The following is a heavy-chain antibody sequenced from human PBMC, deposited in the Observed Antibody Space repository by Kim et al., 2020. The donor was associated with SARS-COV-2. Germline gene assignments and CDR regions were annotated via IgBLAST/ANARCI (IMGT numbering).Heavy chain of an antibody. Sequence: GGSLRLSCAASGFTFSNYAMSWVRQAPGKGLEWVSVISNSGGKTYFADSVKGRFSISRDNSKNIVYLQMNSLRDEDTAVYYCAKDADSSGWYFDYWGQGT. J-gene: IGHJ4*02. CDR1: GFTFSNYA. D-gene: IGHD6-19*01. V-gene: IGHV3-23*01. CDR2: ISNSGGKT. CDR3: AKDADSSGWYFDY.